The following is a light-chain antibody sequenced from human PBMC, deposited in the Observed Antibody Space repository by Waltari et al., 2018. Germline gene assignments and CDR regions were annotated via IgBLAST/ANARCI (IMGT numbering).Light chain of an antibody. CDR1: NIGSKS. J-gene: IGLJ2*01. V-gene: IGLV3-21*04. CDR2: YDS. Sequence: SYVVTQSPSVPVAPGETARIPCGGDNIGSKSVHWYQQRPGQAPVLVISYDSDRPSGIPERFSGANSGNTATLTISWVEAEDEADYYCLVWHSTIDHQGVFGGGTKLTVL. CDR3: LVWHSTIDHQGV.